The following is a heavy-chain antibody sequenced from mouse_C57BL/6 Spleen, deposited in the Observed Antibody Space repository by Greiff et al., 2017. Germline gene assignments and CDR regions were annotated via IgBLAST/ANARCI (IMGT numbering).Heavy chain of an antibody. D-gene: IGHD1-1*01. Sequence: QVQLQQSGAELVKPGASVKLSCKASGYTFTEYTIHWVKQRSGQGLEWIGWVYPGSGSIKYNEKFKDKATLTADKSSSTGYMALSRLTSEDSAVYFCARLPVPTVVATDYFDYWGQGTTLSVSS. CDR2: VYPGSGSI. CDR1: GYTFTEYT. V-gene: IGHV1-62-2*01. CDR3: ARLPVPTVVATDYFDY. J-gene: IGHJ2*01.